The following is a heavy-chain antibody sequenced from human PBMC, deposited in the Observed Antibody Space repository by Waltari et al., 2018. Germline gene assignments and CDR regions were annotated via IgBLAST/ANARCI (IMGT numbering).Heavy chain of an antibody. V-gene: IGHV4-39*07. CDR1: GGSISSGSYY. J-gene: IGHJ5*02. D-gene: IGHD3-3*01. CDR2: ISSSGTT. CDR3: ARYYGNGEGWLDP. Sequence: QLQLQESGPGLVKPSETLSLTCTVSGGSISSGSYYWGWIRQPPGKGLESIGYISSSGTTYYTLSRKGRVTMSVETSRGQYSLSLRSVAAADTAVYYCARYYGNGEGWLDPWGQGTLVTVSS.